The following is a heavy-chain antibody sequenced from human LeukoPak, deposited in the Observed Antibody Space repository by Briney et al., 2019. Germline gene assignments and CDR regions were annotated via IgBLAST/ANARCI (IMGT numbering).Heavy chain of an antibody. CDR3: TRDTPGIAASVSGG. J-gene: IGHJ4*02. Sequence: GGSLRLSCTASGFSVSHNYMNWVRQAPGKGLEWVALICSGGNTHYADSVKGRFTISRDNSKNTLYLQMSSLRVEDTAVYYCTRDTPGIAASVSGGWGQGTLVTVSS. V-gene: IGHV3-53*01. CDR2: ICSGGNT. D-gene: IGHD6-13*01. CDR1: GFSVSHNY.